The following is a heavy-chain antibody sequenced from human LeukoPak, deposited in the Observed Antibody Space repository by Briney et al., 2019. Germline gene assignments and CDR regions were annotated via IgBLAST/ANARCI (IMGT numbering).Heavy chain of an antibody. J-gene: IGHJ4*02. Sequence: SETLSLTCGVSGGSIINTNYWTWVRQPPGKGLEWIGEVNLQGSTNYNPSLMGRVAISVDTSENHISLQLTSVTAADTAVYYCAREGGPYRPLDYSGQGTLVTVSS. CDR1: GGSIINTNY. CDR2: VNLQGST. V-gene: IGHV4-4*02. CDR3: AREGGPYRPLDY.